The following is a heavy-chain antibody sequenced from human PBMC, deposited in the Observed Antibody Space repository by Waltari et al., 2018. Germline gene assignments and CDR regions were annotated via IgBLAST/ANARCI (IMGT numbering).Heavy chain of an antibody. V-gene: IGHV3-23*01. CDR1: GLTLRSYA. CDR3: AKNHANGQPYYDS. Sequence: EVLLLESAGGFVHLGGSLSLCCAAFGLTLRSYAVTWPNQAPGKGVGWFSAIRGSGTNSYYVDAVKGRFTFSRDNSKNTLYLQMNSLRADDTAVYYCAKNHANGQPYYDSWGQGTLVIVSS. D-gene: IGHD3-3*01. CDR2: IRGSGTNS. J-gene: IGHJ5*02.